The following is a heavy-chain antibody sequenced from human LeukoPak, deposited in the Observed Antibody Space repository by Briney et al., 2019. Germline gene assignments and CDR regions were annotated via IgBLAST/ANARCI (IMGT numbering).Heavy chain of an antibody. CDR3: ARGLGCSGGSCSSGAFDI. CDR1: GYTFTSYG. D-gene: IGHD2-15*01. Sequence: GASVKVSCKASGYTFTSYGINWVRQAPGQGLEWMGWISAYNGKTNYAQKFQDRVIMTTDTSTSTAYMELRSLRSDDTAVYYCARGLGCSGGSCSSGAFDIWGQGTMVTVSS. CDR2: ISAYNGKT. V-gene: IGHV1-18*01. J-gene: IGHJ3*02.